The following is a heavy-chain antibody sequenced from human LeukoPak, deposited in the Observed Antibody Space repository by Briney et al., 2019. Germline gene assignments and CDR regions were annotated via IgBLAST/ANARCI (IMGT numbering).Heavy chain of an antibody. CDR1: GYSFTSYW. CDR2: IYPGDSDT. CDR3: ARQLNYYDSSGSYFDY. D-gene: IGHD3-22*01. V-gene: IGHV5-51*01. J-gene: IGHJ4*02. Sequence: GESLKISCKGSGYSFTSYWIGWVRQMPGKGQEWMGIIYPGDSDTRYSPSFQGQVTISADKSISTAYLQWSSLKASDTAMYYCARQLNYYDSSGSYFDYWGQGTLVTASS.